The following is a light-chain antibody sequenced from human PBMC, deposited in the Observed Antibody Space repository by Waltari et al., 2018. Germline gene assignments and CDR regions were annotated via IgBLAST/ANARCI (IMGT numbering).Light chain of an antibody. Sequence: DIVMTQSPLSLSVTPGEPASISCRSTLSLLHINGYNYLDWYLQKPGQSPHLLIYMGSQRASGVPDRFSGNGLGTNFTLTISRVEAEDVGIYYCLQALQSPLSFGGGTKVEIK. V-gene: IGKV2-28*01. J-gene: IGKJ4*01. CDR3: LQALQSPLS. CDR2: MGS. CDR1: LSLLHINGYNY.